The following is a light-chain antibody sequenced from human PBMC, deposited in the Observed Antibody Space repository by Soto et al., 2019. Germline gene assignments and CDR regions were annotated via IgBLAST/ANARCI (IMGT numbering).Light chain of an antibody. J-gene: IGKJ1*01. CDR3: QQYNSYSWT. CDR2: DIS. Sequence: IQMTQSPSSVSASTGDRVTITCRAGQGISSYLAWYQQKPGKAPNLLIYDISTLESGVPSRFSGSGSETEFTLTITSLQADDFATYYCQQYNSYSWTFGQGTKVDIK. CDR1: QGISSY. V-gene: IGKV1-8*01.